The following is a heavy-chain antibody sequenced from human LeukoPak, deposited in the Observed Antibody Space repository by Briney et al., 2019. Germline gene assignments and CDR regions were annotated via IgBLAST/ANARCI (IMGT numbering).Heavy chain of an antibody. J-gene: IGHJ3*02. V-gene: IGHV3-48*03. Sequence: GGSLRLSCAASGFNLSSYEMKWVRQAPGRGLEWLSYISSTGSTIYYTDSVKGRFTVSRDNAKNSLFLQMNSLRAEDMAIYYCAREGGTRSSWVDVFDIWGQGTMVTVSS. CDR1: GFNLSSYE. CDR2: ISSTGSTI. D-gene: IGHD6-13*01. CDR3: AREGGTRSSWVDVFDI.